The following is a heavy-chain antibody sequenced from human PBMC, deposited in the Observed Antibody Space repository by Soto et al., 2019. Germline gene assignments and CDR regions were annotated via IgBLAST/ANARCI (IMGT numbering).Heavy chain of an antibody. J-gene: IGHJ4*02. CDR1: GYTFTSYA. Sequence: ASVKVSCKASGYTFTSYAMHWVRQAPGQRLEWMGWINAGNGNTKYSQKFQGRVTITRDTSASTAYMELSSLRSEDTAVYYCARVGPSYWAAAPLVYWGQGTLVTVSS. V-gene: IGHV1-3*01. CDR2: INAGNGNT. CDR3: ARVGPSYWAAAPLVY. D-gene: IGHD2-2*01.